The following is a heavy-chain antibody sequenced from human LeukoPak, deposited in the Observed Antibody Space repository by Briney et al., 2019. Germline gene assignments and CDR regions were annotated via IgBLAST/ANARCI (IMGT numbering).Heavy chain of an antibody. CDR2: IYSHDDK. J-gene: IGHJ4*02. CDR1: GFSLSTRGVG. CDR3: AHTLSPRIIFY. Sequence: KASGPTLVKPTQTLTLTCTFSGFSLSTRGVGVGWIRQPPGQALQYLSLIYSHDDKRYSPSLESRLTITKDTSKNQVVLTMTNMDPADTATYYCAHTLSPRIIFYWGQGTLVTVSS. V-gene: IGHV2-5*01. D-gene: IGHD3/OR15-3a*01.